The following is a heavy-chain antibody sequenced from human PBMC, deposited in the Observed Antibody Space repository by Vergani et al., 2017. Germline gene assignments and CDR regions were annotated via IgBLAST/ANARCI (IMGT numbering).Heavy chain of an antibody. V-gene: IGHV3-23*01. CDR1: GFTFSSYA. CDR2: ISGSGGST. D-gene: IGHD3-22*01. J-gene: IGHJ4*02. CDR3: AKDPIPDYYDRSGSSRGY. Sequence: EVQLLESGGGLVQPGGSLRLSCAASGFTFSSYAMSWVRQAPGKGLEWVSAISGSGGSTYYADSVKGRFTISRDNSKKTLYLQMNSLRAEDTAVYYCAKDPIPDYYDRSGSSRGYWGQGTLVTVSS.